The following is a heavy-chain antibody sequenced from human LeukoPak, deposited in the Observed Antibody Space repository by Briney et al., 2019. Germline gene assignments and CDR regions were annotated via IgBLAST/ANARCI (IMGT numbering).Heavy chain of an antibody. CDR3: ARGKSGSPSGAFFDY. CDR1: GYSISSGYY. Sequence: SETLSLTCTVSGYSISSGYYWGWIRPPPGKGLEWIGNIYHSGSTYYNPSLKSRVTISVDTSKNQFSLKLSSVTAADTAGYYCARGKSGSPSGAFFDYWGQGTLVTVSS. CDR2: IYHSGST. D-gene: IGHD6-6*01. V-gene: IGHV4-38-2*02. J-gene: IGHJ4*02.